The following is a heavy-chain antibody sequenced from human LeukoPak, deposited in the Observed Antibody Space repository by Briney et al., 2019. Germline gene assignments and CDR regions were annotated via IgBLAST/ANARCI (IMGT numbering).Heavy chain of an antibody. Sequence: PGGSLRLSCAASGFTVSRNYYMNWVRQAPVKGLEGVSVISSAGTTYYADSVKGRFTISRDNSKNTVYLQMNSLRAEDTAVYYCARGDDYGGAWYYFDCWGQGTLVTVSS. CDR2: ISSAGTT. V-gene: IGHV3-53*01. D-gene: IGHD4-23*01. J-gene: IGHJ4*02. CDR1: GFTVSRNY. CDR3: ARGDDYGGAWYYFDC.